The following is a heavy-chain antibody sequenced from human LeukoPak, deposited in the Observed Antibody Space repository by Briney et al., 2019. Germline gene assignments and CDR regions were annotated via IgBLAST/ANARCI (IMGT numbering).Heavy chain of an antibody. J-gene: IGHJ6*02. CDR1: GFTFSDYY. D-gene: IGHD2-15*01. CDR2: ISSSGSTI. V-gene: IGHV3-11*01. CDR3: ARDRGYCSGGSCYSWKNYYYYYGMDV. Sequence: GGSLRLSCAASGFTFSDYYMSWIRQAPGKGLEWVSYISSSGSTIYYADSVKGRFTISRDNAKNSLYLQMNSLRAEDTAVYYCARDRGYCSGGSCYSWKNYYYYYGMDVWGQGTTVTVSS.